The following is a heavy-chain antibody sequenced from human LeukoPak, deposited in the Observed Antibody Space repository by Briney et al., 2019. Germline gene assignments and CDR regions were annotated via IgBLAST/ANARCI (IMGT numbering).Heavy chain of an antibody. CDR1: GGSISSYY. CDR2: IYYSGST. J-gene: IGHJ4*02. CDR3: ARIGWNGGVYYFEY. V-gene: IGHV4-59*01. D-gene: IGHD1-1*01. Sequence: SETLSLTCTVSGGSISSYYWSWIRQPPGKGLEWIGYIYYSGSTNCNPSLKSRVTMSVDTSKNQFSLKLSSVTAADTAVYYCARIGWNGGVYYFEYWGQGILVTVSS.